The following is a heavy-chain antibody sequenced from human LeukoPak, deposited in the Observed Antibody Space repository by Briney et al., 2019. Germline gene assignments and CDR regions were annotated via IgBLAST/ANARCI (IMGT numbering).Heavy chain of an antibody. V-gene: IGHV3-30*18. CDR2: ISYDGSNK. CDR3: AKDDYSSSSIDLYYYYYGMDV. D-gene: IGHD6-13*01. Sequence: GGSLRLSCAASGFTFSSHGMHWVRQAPGKGLEWVAVISYDGSNKYYADSVKGRFTISRDNSKNTLYLQMNSLRAEDTAVYYCAKDDYSSSSIDLYYYYYGMDVWGQGTTVTVSS. CDR1: GFTFSSHG. J-gene: IGHJ6*02.